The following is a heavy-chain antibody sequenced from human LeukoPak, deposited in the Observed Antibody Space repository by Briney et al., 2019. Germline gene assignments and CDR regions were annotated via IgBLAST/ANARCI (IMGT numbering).Heavy chain of an antibody. V-gene: IGHV3-7*01. CDR1: GFTLRSYW. J-gene: IGHJ4*02. CDR3: ARTRLSCDC. CDR2: INQDGSEK. Sequence: GGTLRLSCAASGFTLRSYWITWVPQPPGRGREWGASINQDGSEKNYVDSVKGRFTISRDNAENSLYLQMNSLRDEDTAVYYCARTRLSCDCWGQGTLVTVSS.